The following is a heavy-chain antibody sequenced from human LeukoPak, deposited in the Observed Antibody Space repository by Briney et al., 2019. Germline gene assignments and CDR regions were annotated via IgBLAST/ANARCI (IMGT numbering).Heavy chain of an antibody. V-gene: IGHV4-34*01. CDR1: GGSFSGYY. CDR2: INHSGST. CDR3: ASGHYGNWFDP. D-gene: IGHD4-17*01. Sequence: SETLSLTCAVYGGSFSGYYWSWIRQPPGKGLEWIGEINHSGSTNYNPSLKSRVTISVDTSKNQFSLKLSSVTAADTAVYYCASGHYGNWFDPWGQGTLVTVSS. J-gene: IGHJ5*02.